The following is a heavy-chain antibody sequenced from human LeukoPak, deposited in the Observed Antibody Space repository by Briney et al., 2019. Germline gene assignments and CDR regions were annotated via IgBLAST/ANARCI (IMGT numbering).Heavy chain of an antibody. CDR3: AKAYSGTTPGGY. D-gene: IGHD1-26*01. J-gene: IGHJ4*02. Sequence: SSVDSVKGRFTISRVDAKNSMYLQINSLRAEDTAVYYCAKAYSGTTPGGYWGQGTLVTVSS. V-gene: IGHV3-21*01.